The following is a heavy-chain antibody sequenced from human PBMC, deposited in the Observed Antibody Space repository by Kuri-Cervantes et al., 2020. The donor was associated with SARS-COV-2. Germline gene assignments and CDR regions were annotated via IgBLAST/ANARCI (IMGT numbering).Heavy chain of an antibody. CDR1: GFTFDDYA. V-gene: IGHV3-53*01. CDR2: IYSGGST. Sequence: GGSLRLSCAASGFTFDDYAMHWVRQAPGKGLEWVSVIYSGGSTFYADSVKGRFTISRDNSKNTLYLQMNSLRAEDTAVYYCARLQTVMVTYYYYGMDVWGQGTTVTVSS. J-gene: IGHJ6*02. D-gene: IGHD5-18*01. CDR3: ARLQTVMVTYYYYGMDV.